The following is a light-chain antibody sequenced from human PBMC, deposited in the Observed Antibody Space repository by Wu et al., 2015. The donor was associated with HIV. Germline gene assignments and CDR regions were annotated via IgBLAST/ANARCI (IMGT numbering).Light chain of an antibody. CDR1: ESVRGNY. J-gene: IGKJ1*01. CDR2: GAS. V-gene: IGKV3-20*01. Sequence: EVVLTQSPGTLSLSPGERATLSCRVSESVRGNYLAWFQQKLGQAPRLLIYGASSGAPGIPDRFTGSGSGTDFTLTISRLEPEDFAVYYCQQYGSSPWTFGQGTKVEVK. CDR3: QQYGSSPWT.